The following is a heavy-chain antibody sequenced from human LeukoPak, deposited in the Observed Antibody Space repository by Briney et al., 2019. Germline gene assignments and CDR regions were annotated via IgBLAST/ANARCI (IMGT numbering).Heavy chain of an antibody. CDR2: ISGSGGST. CDR3: AKDGVGRGVTYPGSFDY. Sequence: GGSLRLSCAASGLTFSSYAMSWVRQAPGKGLEWVSAISGSGGSTYYADSVKGRFTISRDNSKNTLYLQMNSLRAEDTAVYYCAKDGVGRGVTYPGSFDYWGQGTLVTVSS. V-gene: IGHV3-23*01. J-gene: IGHJ4*02. CDR1: GLTFSSYA. D-gene: IGHD3-10*01.